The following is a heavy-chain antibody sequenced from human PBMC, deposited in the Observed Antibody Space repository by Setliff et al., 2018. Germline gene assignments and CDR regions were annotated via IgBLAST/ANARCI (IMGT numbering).Heavy chain of an antibody. V-gene: IGHV4-38-2*02. CDR1: GYSISSGYI. CDR3: ARDLGHGGDSDY. CDR2: IGHTGSI. D-gene: IGHD2-21*02. J-gene: IGHJ4*02. Sequence: SETLSLTCTVSGYSISSGYIWGWIRQPPGKGLEWVGNIGHTGSINYNPSLKSRLTISRDTSKNQVSLKLNSVTATDTAVYYCARDLGHGGDSDYWGQGILGTVS.